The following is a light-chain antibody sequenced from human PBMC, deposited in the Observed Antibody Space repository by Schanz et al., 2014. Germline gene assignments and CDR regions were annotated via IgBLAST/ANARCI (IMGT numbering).Light chain of an antibody. CDR1: QSVRSN. Sequence: EIVLTQSPATLSVSPGERATLSCRASQSVRSNLAWYQQKPGQAPRLLIYDASTRATGIPARFSGSGPGTDFTLTISSLEPEDFAVYYCQHRGNWPPLTFGGGTKVEIK. CDR2: DAS. CDR3: QHRGNWPPLT. V-gene: IGKV3D-11*02. J-gene: IGKJ4*01.